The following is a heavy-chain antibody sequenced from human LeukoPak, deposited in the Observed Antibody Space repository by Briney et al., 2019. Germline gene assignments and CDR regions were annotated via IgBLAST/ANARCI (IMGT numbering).Heavy chain of an antibody. CDR2: INHSGYT. D-gene: IGHD4-17*01. Sequence: SETLSLTCAVSRFSFNDYYWAWVRQTPGKGLEWIGEINHSGYTNDSPSLKSRVTLSIDTSRRQFSLNLKSVTDAYAGTYYCTRRTTGHDYWGQGTLVTVSS. V-gene: IGHV4-34*01. CDR3: TRRTTGHDY. J-gene: IGHJ4*02. CDR1: RFSFNDYY.